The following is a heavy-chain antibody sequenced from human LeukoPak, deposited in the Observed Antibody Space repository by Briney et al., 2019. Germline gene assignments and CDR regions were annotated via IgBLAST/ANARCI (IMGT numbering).Heavy chain of an antibody. J-gene: IGHJ4*02. V-gene: IGHV3-23*01. D-gene: IGHD2-2*01. CDR3: ASKGLVSVPSRYHFDY. CDR2: ISGDGRIT. CDR1: GFTLSSYA. Sequence: GGSLRLSCAASGFTLSSYAMSWVRQAPGKGLEWVSAISGDGRITHHADSVKGRFTISRDNSKNTLYLQMNSLRAEDTAVYYCASKGLVSVPSRYHFDYWGQGTLVTVSS.